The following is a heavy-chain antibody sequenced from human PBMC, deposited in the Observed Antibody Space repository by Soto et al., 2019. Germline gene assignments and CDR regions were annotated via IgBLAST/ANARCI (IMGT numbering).Heavy chain of an antibody. V-gene: IGHV4-59*01. CDR1: GETINDYY. CDR2: GLRPDYT. J-gene: IGHJ4*01. Sequence: SESLSLTCTVSGETINDYYWSWTRQPPGKGLEWIAYGLRPDYTGYNPSLRNRVTISSDTSKNQFSLRLISVTAADTAVYYCAAGPDRAKSAYWGQGTLVTVSS. CDR3: AAGPDRAKSAY.